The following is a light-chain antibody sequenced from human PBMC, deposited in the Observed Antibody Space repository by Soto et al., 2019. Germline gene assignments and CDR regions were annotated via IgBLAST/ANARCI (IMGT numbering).Light chain of an antibody. Sequence: HSVLTQPPSVSGAPGQRVTISCTGTSSNIGAGYDVHWYQQVPGTSPKLLIFVNSNRPSGVPDRFSGSKSGTSASLAITGLQAEDEADYYCQSYDNSLSVHVVFGGGTKLTVL. J-gene: IGLJ2*01. V-gene: IGLV1-40*01. CDR3: QSYDNSLSVHVV. CDR2: VNS. CDR1: SSNIGAGYD.